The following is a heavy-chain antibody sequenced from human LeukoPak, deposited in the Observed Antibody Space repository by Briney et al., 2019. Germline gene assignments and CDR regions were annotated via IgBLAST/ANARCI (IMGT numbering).Heavy chain of an antibody. CDR1: GGSFSGYY. J-gene: IGHJ3*02. CDR2: INHSGST. CDR3: ASHPRYYDILTGYYKALDAFDI. D-gene: IGHD3-9*01. Sequence: SETLSLTXAVYGGSFSGYYWSWIRQSPGKGLEWIGEINHSGSTNYNPSLKSRVTISVDTSKNQFSLKLSSVTAADTAVYYCASHPRYYDILTGYYKALDAFDIWGQGTMVTVSS. V-gene: IGHV4-34*01.